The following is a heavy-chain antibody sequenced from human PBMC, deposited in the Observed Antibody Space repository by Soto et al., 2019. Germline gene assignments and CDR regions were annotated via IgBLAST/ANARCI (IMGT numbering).Heavy chain of an antibody. J-gene: IGHJ4*02. CDR3: ARRLGVNSYYLYFDY. CDR2: MYYPGAT. V-gene: IGHV4-31*03. Sequence: QVQLQESGPGLVKPSQTLSLTCTVSGGPISSCGYYWSWIRQHPGKGLERIGSMYYPGATQYNQPRRSRVTTSEDTSKNQFSLKLSPVTAADTAVYYCARRLGVNSYYLYFDYWGQGTLVTVAS. D-gene: IGHD3-16*01. CDR1: GGPISSCGYY.